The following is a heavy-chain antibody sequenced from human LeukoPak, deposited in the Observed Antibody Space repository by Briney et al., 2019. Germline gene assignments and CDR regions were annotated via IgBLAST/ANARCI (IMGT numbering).Heavy chain of an antibody. Sequence: GGSLRLSCAASGFTFDDYAMPSIRQAPGKGLEWVAGISWNSGSVGYGDSVKGRFTISRDNARNSLDLQMNSLRTEDTALYFCAKDFSYYSDSSGYTFDYWGQGTLVTVSS. J-gene: IGHJ4*02. V-gene: IGHV3-9*01. CDR2: ISWNSGSV. CDR1: GFTFDDYA. D-gene: IGHD3-22*01. CDR3: AKDFSYYSDSSGYTFDY.